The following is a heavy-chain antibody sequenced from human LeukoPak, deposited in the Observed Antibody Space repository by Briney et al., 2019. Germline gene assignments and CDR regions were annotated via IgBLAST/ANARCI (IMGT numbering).Heavy chain of an antibody. CDR1: GFTFSSHA. V-gene: IGHV3-30*04. Sequence: GGSLRLSCAASGFTFSSHAMHWVRQAPGKGLEWVAVISYDGSNKYFADSVKGRFTISRDNSKNTLYLQMNSLRAEDTAVYYCARDSPQYDILTGHMDVWGKGTTVTVSS. J-gene: IGHJ6*03. D-gene: IGHD3-9*01. CDR2: ISYDGSNK. CDR3: ARDSPQYDILTGHMDV.